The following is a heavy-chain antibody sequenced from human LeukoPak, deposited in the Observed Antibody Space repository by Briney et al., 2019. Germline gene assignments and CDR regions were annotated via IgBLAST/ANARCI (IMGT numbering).Heavy chain of an antibody. CDR2: IRSNCVTT. Sequence: GGSLRLSCAASGFTFSDTWMHWVRQAPGKGLVWVAGIRSNCVTTYYADSVKGRFTISRDNSKNTLYLQMNSLRADDTAVYYCARDDAWLQYGNWGQGTLVTVSS. CDR3: ARDDAWLQYGN. D-gene: IGHD5-24*01. J-gene: IGHJ4*02. V-gene: IGHV3-23*01. CDR1: GFTFSDTW.